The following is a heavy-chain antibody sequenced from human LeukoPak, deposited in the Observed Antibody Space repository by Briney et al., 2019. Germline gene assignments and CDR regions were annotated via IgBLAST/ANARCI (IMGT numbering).Heavy chain of an antibody. J-gene: IGHJ4*02. CDR3: ARHVGISF. Sequence: GGSLRLSCTASGFTFRGAWMTWVRQAPGKGLEWVANIREDGTEKNYVDSVKGRFTISRDNAKNSLFLQMSNLRDDDTAIYYCARHVGISFWGQGTLVTVSS. V-gene: IGHV3-7*01. CDR2: IREDGTEK. CDR1: GFTFRGAW. D-gene: IGHD7-27*01.